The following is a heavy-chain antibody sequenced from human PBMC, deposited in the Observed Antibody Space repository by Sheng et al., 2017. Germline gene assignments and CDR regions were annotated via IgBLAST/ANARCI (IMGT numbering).Heavy chain of an antibody. CDR1: GFTFSSYG. CDR3: ARGYNWNYYYYYGMDV. V-gene: IGHV3-33*01. J-gene: IGHJ6*02. CDR2: IWYDGSNK. D-gene: IGHD1-20*01. Sequence: QVQLVESGGGVVQPGRSLRLSCAASGFTFSSYGMHWVRQAPGKGLEWVAVIWYDGSNKYYADSVKGRFTISRDNSKNTLYLQMNSLRAEDTAVYYCARGYNWNYYYYYGMDVWGQGTTVTVSS.